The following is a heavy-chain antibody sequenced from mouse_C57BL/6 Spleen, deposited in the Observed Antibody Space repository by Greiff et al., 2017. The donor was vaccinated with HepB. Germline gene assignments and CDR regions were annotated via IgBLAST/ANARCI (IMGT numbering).Heavy chain of an antibody. V-gene: IGHV1-42*01. J-gene: IGHJ2*01. CDR1: GYSFTGYY. Sequence: EVQLQQSGPELVKPGASVKISCKASGYSFTGYYMNWVKQSPEKSLEWIGEINPSTGGTTYNQKFKAKATLTVDKSSSTAYMQLKSLTSEDSAVYYCARRWLLRYFDYWGQGTTLTVSS. D-gene: IGHD2-3*01. CDR3: ARRWLLRYFDY. CDR2: INPSTGGT.